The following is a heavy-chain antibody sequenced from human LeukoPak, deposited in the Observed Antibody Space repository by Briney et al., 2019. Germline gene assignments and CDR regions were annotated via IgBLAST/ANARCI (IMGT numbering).Heavy chain of an antibody. CDR2: ISGSGSST. CDR1: GFSLSNYG. V-gene: IGHV3-23*01. J-gene: IGHJ4*02. CDR3: AKYSGSYYYPPNWDS. D-gene: IGHD1-26*01. Sequence: GGSLRLSCVASGFSLSNYGMAWVRQAPGKGLEWVSGISGSGSSTYYADSVKGRFTLSRDYPKNTLYLQMNSLRAEDTAVYFCAKYSGSYYYPPNWDSWGQGTLVTVSS.